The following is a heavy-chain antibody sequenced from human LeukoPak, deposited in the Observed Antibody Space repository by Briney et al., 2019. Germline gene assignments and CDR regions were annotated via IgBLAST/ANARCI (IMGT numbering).Heavy chain of an antibody. CDR2: INSDGSIT. CDR1: GFTFTTYW. Sequence: GGSLRLSCAASGFTFTTYWMHWVRHAPGKGLVWVSHINSDGSITSYADSVKGRFTISRDNAKNSLYLQMNSLRADDTAVYYCARSNYYTVDVWGQGTAVTVSS. J-gene: IGHJ6*02. CDR3: ARSNYYTVDV. V-gene: IGHV3-74*01.